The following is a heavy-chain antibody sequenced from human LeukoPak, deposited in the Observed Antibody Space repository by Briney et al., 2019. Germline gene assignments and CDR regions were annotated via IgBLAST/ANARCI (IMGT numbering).Heavy chain of an antibody. J-gene: IGHJ4*02. CDR1: GFTFSSYA. CDR2: ISGSGGST. D-gene: IGHD4-17*01. Sequence: PGGSLRLSCAASGFTFSSYAMSWVRQAPGKGLEWVSAISGSGGSTYYADSVKGRFTISRDNAKNSLYLQMNSLRAEDTAVYYCARATVTTSQLPDYWGQGTLVTVSS. CDR3: ARATVTTSQLPDY. V-gene: IGHV3-23*01.